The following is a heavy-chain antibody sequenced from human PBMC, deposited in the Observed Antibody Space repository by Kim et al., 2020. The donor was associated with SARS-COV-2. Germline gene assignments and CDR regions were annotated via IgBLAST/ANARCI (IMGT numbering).Heavy chain of an antibody. V-gene: IGHV4-34*01. Sequence: SETLSLTCAVYGGSFSDYYWTWIRQTPGKGLEWIGEIKHSGTTNYNPSLKSRVTISLATSKNQFSLRLISVTAADTAVYYCARWGPDTLTRYYVMNYWGQGTLVTVPS. CDR2: IKHSGTT. D-gene: IGHD3-9*01. CDR3: ARWGPDTLTRYYVMNY. CDR1: GGSFSDYY. J-gene: IGHJ4*02.